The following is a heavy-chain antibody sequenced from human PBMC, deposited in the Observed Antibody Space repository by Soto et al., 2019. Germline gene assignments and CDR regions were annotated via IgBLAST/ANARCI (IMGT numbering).Heavy chain of an antibody. D-gene: IGHD3-10*01. CDR3: ARAPPFMVRGVIIPNWFDP. CDR1: GYTFTSYA. Sequence: QVQLVQSGSELKKPGASVKVSCKASGYTFTSYAMNWVRQAPGQGPEWMGWINTNTGNPTYAQGFTGRFVFSLDTSVSTAYLQICSLKAEDTAVYYCARAPPFMVRGVIIPNWFDPWGQGTLVTVSS. CDR2: INTNTGNP. J-gene: IGHJ5*02. V-gene: IGHV7-4-1*01.